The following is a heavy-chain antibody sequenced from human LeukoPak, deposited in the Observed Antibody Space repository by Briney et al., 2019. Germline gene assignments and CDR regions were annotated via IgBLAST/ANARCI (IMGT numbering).Heavy chain of an antibody. CDR2: IYYSGST. Sequence: SETLSLTCTVSGGSISSYYWSWIRQPPGKGLEWIGYIYYSGSTNYNPSLKSRVTISVDTSKNQFSLKLSSVTAADTAVYYCASYSGSSAYYVHWGPGTLVTVSS. D-gene: IGHD1-26*01. CDR3: ASYSGSSAYYVH. CDR1: GGSISSYY. J-gene: IGHJ4*02. V-gene: IGHV4-59*01.